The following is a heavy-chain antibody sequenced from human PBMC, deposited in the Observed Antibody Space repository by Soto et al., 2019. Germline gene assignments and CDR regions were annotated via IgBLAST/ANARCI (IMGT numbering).Heavy chain of an antibody. CDR2: INPSGGST. Sequence: ASVKVSCKASGGTFSSYAISWVRQAPGQGLEWMGIINPSGGSTSYAQKFQGRVTMTRDTSTSTVYMELSSLRSEDTAVYYCARDAGIAARGNWFDPWGQGTLVTV. CDR1: GGTFSSYA. J-gene: IGHJ5*02. D-gene: IGHD6-13*01. V-gene: IGHV1-46*01. CDR3: ARDAGIAARGNWFDP.